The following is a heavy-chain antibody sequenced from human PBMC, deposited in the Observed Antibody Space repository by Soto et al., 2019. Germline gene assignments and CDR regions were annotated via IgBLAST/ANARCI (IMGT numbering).Heavy chain of an antibody. CDR3: AKKITNDFFFFDY. Sequence: PGGSLRLSCAASGFTFSSYAMSWVRQAPGKGLEWVSVISGSGDSTHSADSVKGRFTISRDNSKNTLYLQMNSLRAEDTAVYYCAKKITNDFFFFDYWGPGTLVTVSS. CDR1: GFTFSSYA. V-gene: IGHV3-23*01. CDR2: ISGSGDST. D-gene: IGHD3-3*01. J-gene: IGHJ4*02.